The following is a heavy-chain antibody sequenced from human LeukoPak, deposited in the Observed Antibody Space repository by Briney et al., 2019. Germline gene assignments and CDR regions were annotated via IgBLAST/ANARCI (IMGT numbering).Heavy chain of an antibody. D-gene: IGHD3-10*01. J-gene: IGHJ5*02. CDR3: AKFASYGSGSLYNWFDP. V-gene: IGHV5-51*01. CDR2: IYPGDSDV. Sequence: GESLKISCKASGYNFINYWIGWVRPMPGKGLERMGIIYPGDSDVKYSPSFQGQVTMSVDKSINTAYLQLSSLEASDTAIYYCAKFASYGSGSLYNWFDPWGQGTLVTVSS. CDR1: GYNFINYW.